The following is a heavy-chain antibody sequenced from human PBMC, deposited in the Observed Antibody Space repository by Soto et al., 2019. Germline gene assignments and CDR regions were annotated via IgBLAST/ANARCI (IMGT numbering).Heavy chain of an antibody. CDR1: GFTFSSYA. J-gene: IGHJ4*02. CDR2: ISSSGSNI. Sequence: PVGSLRLSCAASGFTFSSYAMHWVRQAPGKGLEWVSDISSSGSNIYYADSVRVRFTISRDNAKNSLYLQMNSLRAEDTAVYYCARAYCSSTSCQYYFDYWGQGTLVTVSS. V-gene: IGHV3-48*03. CDR3: ARAYCSSTSCQYYFDY. D-gene: IGHD2-2*01.